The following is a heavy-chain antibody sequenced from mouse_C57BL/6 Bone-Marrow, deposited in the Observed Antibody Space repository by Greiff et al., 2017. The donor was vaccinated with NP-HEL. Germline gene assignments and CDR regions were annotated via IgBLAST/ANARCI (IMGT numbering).Heavy chain of an antibody. D-gene: IGHD1-1*01. CDR1: GYTFTSYG. J-gene: IGHJ1*03. CDR3: ARGDYYGSWYFDV. CDR2: IYPRSGNT. V-gene: IGHV1-81*01. Sequence: VQVVESGAELARPGASVKLSCKASGYTFTSYGISWVKQRTGQGLEWIGEIYPRSGNTYYNEKFKGKATLTADKSSSTAYMELRSLTSEDSAVYFCARGDYYGSWYFDVWGTGTTVTVSS.